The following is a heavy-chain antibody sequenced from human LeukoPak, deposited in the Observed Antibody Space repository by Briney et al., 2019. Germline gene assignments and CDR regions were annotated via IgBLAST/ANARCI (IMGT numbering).Heavy chain of an antibody. Sequence: PSETLSLTCAVSGGSISSGGYSWSWIRQPPGKGLEWIGYIYHSGSTNYNPSLKSRVTISVDTSKNQFSLKLSSVTAADTAVYYCARDGNQVATVTTGFDYWGQGTLVTVSS. J-gene: IGHJ4*02. CDR2: IYHSGST. D-gene: IGHD4-17*01. CDR1: GGSISSGGYS. V-gene: IGHV4-30-2*01. CDR3: ARDGNQVATVTTGFDY.